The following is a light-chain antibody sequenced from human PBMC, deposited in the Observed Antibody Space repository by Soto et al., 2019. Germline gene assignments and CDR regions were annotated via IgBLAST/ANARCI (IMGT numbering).Light chain of an antibody. J-gene: IGKJ4*01. Sequence: AIQLTQSPSSLSASVGDRVTITCRASPGFSNALAWYQQKPGKAPKLLIYDASSLESGVLSRFSGSESGTDFTLIISSLQPEDFATYYCQQFHSYPLTFGGGTKVDIK. CDR2: DAS. CDR1: PGFSNA. CDR3: QQFHSYPLT. V-gene: IGKV1-13*02.